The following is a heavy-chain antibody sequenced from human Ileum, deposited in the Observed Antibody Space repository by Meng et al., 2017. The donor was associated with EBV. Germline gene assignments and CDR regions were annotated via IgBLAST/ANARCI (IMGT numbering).Heavy chain of an antibody. CDR1: KFSFKTYG. V-gene: IGHV3-33*01. CDR2: IWYDGSNK. D-gene: IGHD3-10*01. J-gene: IGHJ2*01. CDR3: ARDIRSWYFDL. Sequence: QVQRAGAGGGVVQPGRSLRLSCAASKFSFKTYGMHWVRQAPGKGLEWVAVIWYDGSNKYYADSVRGRFTVTRDNSKNTLYLQMDSLRAEDTAVYYCARDIRSWYFDLWGRGTLVTVSS.